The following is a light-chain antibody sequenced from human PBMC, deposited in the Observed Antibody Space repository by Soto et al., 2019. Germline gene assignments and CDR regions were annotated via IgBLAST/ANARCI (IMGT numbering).Light chain of an antibody. V-gene: IGLV2-14*01. CDR2: DVS. CDR1: SSDVGGYNY. Sequence: QSALTQPASVSGSPGQSITISCTGTSSDVGGYNYVSWYQQHPGQAPKLMIYDVSNRPSGVSNRCSGSKSGNTASLTISGLQAEDEADYYCSSYTSSSTLVFGTGTKLTVL. CDR3: SSYTSSSTLV. J-gene: IGLJ1*01.